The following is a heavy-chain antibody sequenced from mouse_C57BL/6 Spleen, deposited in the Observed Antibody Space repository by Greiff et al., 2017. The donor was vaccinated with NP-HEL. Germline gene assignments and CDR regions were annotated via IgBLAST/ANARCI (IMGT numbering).Heavy chain of an antibody. Sequence: QVQLQQPGAELVKPGASVKVSCKASGYTFTSYWMHWVKQRPGQGLEWIGRIHPSDSDTNYNQKFKGKATLTVDQSSRTAYMQISSLTSEDSAVYYCAMRNYVPYYYAMDYWGQGTSVTVSS. D-gene: IGHD2-1*01. J-gene: IGHJ4*01. V-gene: IGHV1-74*01. CDR3: AMRNYVPYYYAMDY. CDR2: IHPSDSDT. CDR1: GYTFTSYW.